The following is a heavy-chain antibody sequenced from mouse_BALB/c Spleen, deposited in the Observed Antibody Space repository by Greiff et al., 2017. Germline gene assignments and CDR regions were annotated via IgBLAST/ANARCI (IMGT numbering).Heavy chain of an antibody. D-gene: IGHD2-1*01. CDR1: GFSLTGYG. V-gene: IGHV2-6-7*01. J-gene: IGHJ4*01. CDR2: IWGDGST. Sequence: VQLQESGPGLVAPSQSLSITCTVSGFSLTGYGVNWVRQPPGKGLEWLGMIWGDGSTDYNSALKSRLSISKDNSKSQVFLKMNSLQTDDTARYYCARDGDYGNYLYYAMDYWGQGTSVTVSS. CDR3: ARDGDYGNYLYYAMDY.